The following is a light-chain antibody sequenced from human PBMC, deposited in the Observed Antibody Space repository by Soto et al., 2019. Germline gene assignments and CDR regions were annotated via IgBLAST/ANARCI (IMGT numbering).Light chain of an antibody. Sequence: EIVLTQSPGTLSLSPGERATLSGRASQSVRSSYLAWYQQKPGQAPRIFIYGASSRATGIPDRFSGSGSGTDFNLTISRLETEDCAVYQCQQYGNSTWTFGQGTKVDIK. CDR1: QSVRSSY. J-gene: IGKJ1*01. V-gene: IGKV3-20*01. CDR3: QQYGNSTWT. CDR2: GAS.